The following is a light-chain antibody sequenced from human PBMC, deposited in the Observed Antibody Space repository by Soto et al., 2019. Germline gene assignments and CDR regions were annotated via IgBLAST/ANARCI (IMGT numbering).Light chain of an antibody. Sequence: EIVLTQSPGTLSLSPGERATLSCRASQSVSSSYLAWYQQKPGQAPRLLIYGASSRAPGIPDRFSGSGSGTDFTLTISRLEPEDFAVYYCQQYGSSRTFGQGTKGEIK. CDR3: QQYGSSRT. CDR1: QSVSSSY. CDR2: GAS. J-gene: IGKJ1*01. V-gene: IGKV3-20*01.